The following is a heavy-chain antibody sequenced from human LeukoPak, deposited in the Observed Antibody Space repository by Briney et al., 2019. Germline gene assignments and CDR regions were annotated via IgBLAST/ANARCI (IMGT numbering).Heavy chain of an antibody. J-gene: IGHJ4*02. CDR2: INWNGGST. Sequence: GGSLRLSCAASGFTFDDYGMSWVRQAPGKGLEWVSGINWNGGSTGYADSVKGRFTISRDNAKNSLYLQMNSLRAEDTALYHCARDLTGDYYFDYWGQGTLVTVSS. CDR1: GFTFDDYG. CDR3: ARDLTGDYYFDY. D-gene: IGHD7-27*01. V-gene: IGHV3-20*01.